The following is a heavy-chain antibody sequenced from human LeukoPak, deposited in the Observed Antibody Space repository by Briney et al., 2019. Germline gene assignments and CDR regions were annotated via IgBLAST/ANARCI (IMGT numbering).Heavy chain of an antibody. CDR2: ISSTGSTT. D-gene: IGHD2-15*01. CDR1: GFTFSTYS. J-gene: IGHJ6*04. CDR3: ASILVDV. V-gene: IGHV3-48*01. Sequence: PGGSLRLSXAASGFTFSTYSMNWVRQAPGKGLEWVSYISSTGSTTYYADSVRGRSTISRDNAKDSLYLQMNSLRAEDTAVYYCASILVDVWGKGTTVTVSS.